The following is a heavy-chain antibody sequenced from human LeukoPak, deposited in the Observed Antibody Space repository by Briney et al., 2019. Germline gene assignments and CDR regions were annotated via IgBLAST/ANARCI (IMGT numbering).Heavy chain of an antibody. D-gene: IGHD6-6*01. CDR3: AKSPVAARPDYFQFMDV. CDR1: GGSASNYA. J-gene: IGHJ6*03. V-gene: IGHV1-69*05. Sequence: GALVKVSCTTSGGSASNYAINWVRQAPGQGLEWMGGIIPIFGSAKYAQKFQGRVTITTDESTTTVYMELSSLRSEDTAVFYCAKSPVAARPDYFQFMDVWGTGTTVTVSS. CDR2: IIPIFGSA.